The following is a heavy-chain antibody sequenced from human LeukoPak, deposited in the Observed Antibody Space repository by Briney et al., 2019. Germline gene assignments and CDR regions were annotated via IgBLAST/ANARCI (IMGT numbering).Heavy chain of an antibody. CDR2: INPNSGGT. V-gene: IGHV1-2*02. CDR3: ARDSYGLTLYY. Sequence: ASVKVSCKASGYTFTSYDINWVRQATGQGLEWMGWINPNSGGTNYAQKFQGRVTMTRDTSISTAYMELSRLRSDDTAVYYCARDSYGLTLYYWGQGTLVTVSS. J-gene: IGHJ4*02. D-gene: IGHD5-18*01. CDR1: GYTFTSYD.